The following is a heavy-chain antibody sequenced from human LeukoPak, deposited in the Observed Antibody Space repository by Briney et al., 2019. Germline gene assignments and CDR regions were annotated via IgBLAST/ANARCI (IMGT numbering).Heavy chain of an antibody. V-gene: IGHV5-51*07. J-gene: IGHJ4*02. CDR3: ARLNGGYSSGWYSG. CDR1: GSSFTSDW. Sequence: GKSLKISSKGSGSSFTSDWIGWVHPLPRKGLELMGIFYPGDSDTTYSPSFQGQVTISADKSINTGYLQWSSLKASDTDMYYCARLNGGYSSGWYSGWGQGTLVTVSP. D-gene: IGHD6-19*01. CDR2: FYPGDSDT.